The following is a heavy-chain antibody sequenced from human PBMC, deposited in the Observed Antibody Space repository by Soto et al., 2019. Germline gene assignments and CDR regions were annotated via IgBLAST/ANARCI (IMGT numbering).Heavy chain of an antibody. CDR1: GFTFSSYA. CDR2: ISSNGGST. D-gene: IGHD5-12*01. V-gene: IGHV3-64*01. Sequence: EVQLVESGGGLVQPGGSLRLYCAASGFTFSSYAMHWVRQAPGKGLEYVSAISSNGGSTYYANSVKGRFTISRDNSKNTLYLQMGSLRAEDMAVYYCARREGYNFDYWGQGTLVTVSS. CDR3: ARREGYNFDY. J-gene: IGHJ4*02.